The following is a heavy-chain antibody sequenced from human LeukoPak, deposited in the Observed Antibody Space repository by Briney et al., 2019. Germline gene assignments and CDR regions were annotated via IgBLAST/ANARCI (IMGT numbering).Heavy chain of an antibody. D-gene: IGHD6-13*01. CDR1: GYTFTSYY. J-gene: IGHJ4*02. V-gene: IGHV1-46*01. CDR3: AREGTTVRLAAGGLYF. CDR2: INPRSGST. Sequence: ASVKVSCKASGYTFTSYYMHWVRQAPGQGLEWMGRINPRSGSTSYAQKFQGRVTMTRDTSTSTVYMELSSLRSEDTAVYYCAREGTTVRLAAGGLYFLGQGNLVTVSS.